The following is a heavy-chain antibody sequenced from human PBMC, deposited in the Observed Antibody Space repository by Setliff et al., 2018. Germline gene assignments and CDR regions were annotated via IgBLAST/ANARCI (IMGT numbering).Heavy chain of an antibody. J-gene: IGHJ6*03. V-gene: IGHV3-74*01. Sequence: SFGAFGFTFSKYWVYWVRQAPGKGLVWLSRIDGDATITNYADSVKGRFTISRDNGRNTLYLQINSLRGEDTGVYFCAALDWGENFYNVDAWGKGTTVTVSS. D-gene: IGHD7-27*01. CDR2: IDGDATIT. CDR3: AALDWGENFYNVDA. CDR1: GFTFSKYW.